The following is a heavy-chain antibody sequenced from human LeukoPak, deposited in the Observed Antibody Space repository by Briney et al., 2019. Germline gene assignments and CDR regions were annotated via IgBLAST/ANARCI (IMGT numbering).Heavy chain of an antibody. Sequence: PETLSLTCTVSGGSISSYYWSWIRQPAGKGLEWIGRISTSGSTNYNPSLKSRVTMSVDTSKNQFSLKLSSVTAADTAVYYCARQGVRFLEWLLDCWGQRSLVTVSS. J-gene: IGHJ4*02. CDR2: ISTSGST. CDR1: GGSISSYY. D-gene: IGHD3-3*01. CDR3: ARQGVRFLEWLLDC. V-gene: IGHV4-4*07.